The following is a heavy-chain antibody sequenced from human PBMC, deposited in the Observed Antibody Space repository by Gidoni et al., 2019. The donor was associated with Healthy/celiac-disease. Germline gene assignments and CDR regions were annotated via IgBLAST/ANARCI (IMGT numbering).Heavy chain of an antibody. CDR3: ARGRRSSWYYYYYGMDV. Sequence: QVQLVQSGAEVKKPGASVKVSCKASGYTFTSYDINWVRQAPGQGLEWMGWMNPNSGNTGYAQKFQGRVTMTRNTSISTAYMELSSLRSEDTAVYYCARGRRSSWYYYYYGMDVWGQGTTVTVSS. J-gene: IGHJ6*02. V-gene: IGHV1-8*01. CDR2: MNPNSGNT. CDR1: GYTFTSYD. D-gene: IGHD6-13*01.